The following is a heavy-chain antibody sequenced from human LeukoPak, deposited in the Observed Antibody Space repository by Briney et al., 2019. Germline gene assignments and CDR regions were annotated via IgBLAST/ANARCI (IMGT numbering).Heavy chain of an antibody. Sequence: PGGSLRLSCAASGFTFSSYALSWVRQTPGKGLEWVSSITYSGGSTYYAESVKGRFTISRDNSKNTLYLQMNSLRVEDTAVYYCAKRLIGVNDWYYFDYWGQGTLVTVSS. CDR2: ITYSGGST. D-gene: IGHD3-9*01. CDR1: GFTFSSYA. CDR3: AKRLIGVNDWYYFDY. V-gene: IGHV3-23*01. J-gene: IGHJ4*02.